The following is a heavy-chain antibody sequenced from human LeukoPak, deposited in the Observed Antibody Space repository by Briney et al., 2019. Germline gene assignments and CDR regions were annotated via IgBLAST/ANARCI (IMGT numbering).Heavy chain of an antibody. CDR3: ARHQYQLLSYYYYYYMDV. CDR2: INHSGST. Sequence: PSETLSLTCAVCGGSFSGYYWSWIRQPPGKGLEWIGEINHSGSTNYNPSLKSRVTISVDTSKNQFSLKLSSVTAADTAVYYCARHQYQLLSYYYYYYMDVWGKGTTVTISS. V-gene: IGHV4-34*01. D-gene: IGHD2-2*01. CDR1: GGSFSGYY. J-gene: IGHJ6*03.